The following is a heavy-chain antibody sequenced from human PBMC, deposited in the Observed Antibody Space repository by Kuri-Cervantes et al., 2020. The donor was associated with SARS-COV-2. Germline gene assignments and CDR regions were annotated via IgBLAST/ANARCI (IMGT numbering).Heavy chain of an antibody. CDR1: GGSISSHY. D-gene: IGHD6-13*01. CDR2: IYYSGST. J-gene: IGHJ1*01. CDR3: ARVPEGGYSFQH. Sequence: GSLRLSCTVSGGSISSHYWSWIGQPPGKGLEWIGYIYYSGSTNYNPSLKSRVTISVDTSKNQFSLKLSSVTAADTAVYYCARVPEGGYSFQHWGQGTLVTVSS. V-gene: IGHV4-59*11.